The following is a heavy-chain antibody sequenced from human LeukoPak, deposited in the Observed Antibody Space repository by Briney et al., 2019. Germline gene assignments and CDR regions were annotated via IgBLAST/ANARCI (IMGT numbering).Heavy chain of an antibody. Sequence: SETLSLTCAVYGESMIGHYWTWIRQPPGKRLEWIGEIHHSGGTNSNPSPKNRLTMSIDMSKNQFFLKLKSVTAADTAVYYCARATASGSGRAYDHWAQGNLVPVSS. CDR3: ARATASGSGRAYDH. D-gene: IGHD3-10*01. V-gene: IGHV4-34*10. CDR1: GESMIGHY. CDR2: IHHSGGT. J-gene: IGHJ4*02.